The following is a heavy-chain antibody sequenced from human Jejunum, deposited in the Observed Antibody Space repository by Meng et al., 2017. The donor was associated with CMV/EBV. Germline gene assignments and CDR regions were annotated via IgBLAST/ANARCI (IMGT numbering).Heavy chain of an antibody. V-gene: IGHV3-7*01. D-gene: IGHD6-19*01. J-gene: IGHJ4*02. CDR2: IRKDGGEI. CDR3: ARDMGWYRFDS. CDR1: GFTFSNHW. Sequence: CVASGFTFSNHWRGWVRQAPGKGLEWVADIRKDGGEIYYVDSVKGRFTISRDNAKNSLYLQMNSLRAEDTALYYCARDMGWYRFDSWGQGTLVTVSS.